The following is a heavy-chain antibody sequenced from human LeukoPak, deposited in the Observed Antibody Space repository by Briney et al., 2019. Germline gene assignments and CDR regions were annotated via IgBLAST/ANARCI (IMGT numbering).Heavy chain of an antibody. CDR3: AGSCFYRDYFEY. CDR1: GFPFSSYG. D-gene: IGHD3-16*01. V-gene: IGHV3-30*03. CDR2: LSYDGSNE. J-gene: IGHJ4*02. Sequence: PGGSLRLSCAASGFPFSSYGMHWVRQAPGKGLEWVAVLSYDGSNEYYADSVKGRFTISRDNSKNTLYLQMNSLRVEDTAVYYCAGSCFYRDYFEYWGQGTLVTVSS.